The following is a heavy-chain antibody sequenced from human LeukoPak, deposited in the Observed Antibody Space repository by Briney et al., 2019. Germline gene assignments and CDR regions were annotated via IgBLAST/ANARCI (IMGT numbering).Heavy chain of an antibody. J-gene: IGHJ5*02. V-gene: IGHV6-1*01. D-gene: IGHD6-13*01. Sequence: SQTLSLTCAISGDSVSSNSAAWNWIRHSPSRGLEWLGRTYYRSKWYNDYAVSVKSRITINPDTSKNQFSLQLNSVTPEDTAVYYCAREPDIAAAGTAWFDPWGQGTLVTVSS. CDR2: TYYRSKWYN. CDR1: GDSVSSNSAA. CDR3: AREPDIAAAGTAWFDP.